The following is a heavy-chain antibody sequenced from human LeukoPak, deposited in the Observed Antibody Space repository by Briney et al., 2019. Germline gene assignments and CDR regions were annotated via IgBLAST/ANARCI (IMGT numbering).Heavy chain of an antibody. CDR3: AKGRGAFDI. J-gene: IGHJ3*02. Sequence: YADPVKGRFTISRDNSKNTLYLQVNSLRADDTAVYYCAKGRGAFDIWGQGTMVTVSS. V-gene: IGHV3-23*01.